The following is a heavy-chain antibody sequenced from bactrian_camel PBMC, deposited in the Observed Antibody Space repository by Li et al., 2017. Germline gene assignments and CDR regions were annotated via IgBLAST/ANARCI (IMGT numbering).Heavy chain of an antibody. CDR1: GFTLSSLA. Sequence: VQLVESGGDLVQAGESLRLSCAASGFTLSSLAMSWVRQAPGKGLEWVSAIWIGGDTYYVNSVKGRFTISRDNAKNTLYLQMNSLKPEDTAMYYCAAVQYNGYSFGYWGQGTQVTVS. J-gene: IGHJ6*01. CDR3: AAVQYNGYSFGY. CDR2: IWIGGDT. V-gene: IGHV3S31*01. D-gene: IGHD1*01.